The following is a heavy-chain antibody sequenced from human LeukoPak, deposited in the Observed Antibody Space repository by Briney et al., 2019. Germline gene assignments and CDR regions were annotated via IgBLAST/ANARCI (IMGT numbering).Heavy chain of an antibody. D-gene: IGHD6-19*01. CDR3: AKGAGYSSGWPNYFDY. Sequence: GGSLRLSCAASGFTFSSYAMSWVRQAPGKGLEWVSAISGSGGSTYYADSVKGRFTISRDNSKNTLYLQMNSLRAEDTAVYYCAKGAGYSSGWPNYFDYWGQGILVTVSS. CDR1: GFTFSSYA. V-gene: IGHV3-23*01. J-gene: IGHJ4*02. CDR2: ISGSGGST.